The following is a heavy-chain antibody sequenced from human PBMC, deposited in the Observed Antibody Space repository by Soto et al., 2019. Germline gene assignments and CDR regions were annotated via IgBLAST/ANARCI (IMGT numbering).Heavy chain of an antibody. D-gene: IGHD1-26*01. CDR3: ARGPYSRGVGATNPSH. V-gene: IGHV4-34*01. CDR2: INHSGST. Sequence: SETLSLTCAVYGGSFSGYYWSWIRQPPGKGLEWSGEINHSGSTNYNPSLKSRVTISVDTSKNQFSLKLSSVTAADTAVYYCARGPYSRGVGATNPSHWGQGTPVAVSS. J-gene: IGHJ4*02. CDR1: GGSFSGYY.